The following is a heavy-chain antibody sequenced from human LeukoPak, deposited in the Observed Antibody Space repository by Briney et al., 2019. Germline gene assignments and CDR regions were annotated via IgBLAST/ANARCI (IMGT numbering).Heavy chain of an antibody. D-gene: IGHD3-22*01. CDR3: ARSKPDYYDSSGYVGTFDY. CDR1: GYTFTGYY. V-gene: IGHV1-2*06. Sequence: ASVKVSCKASGYTFTGYYMHWVRQAPGQGLEWMGRINPNSGGTNYAQKFQGRVTMTRDTSISTAYMELSRLRSDDTAVYSCARSKPDYYDSSGYVGTFDYWGQGTLVTVSS. CDR2: INPNSGGT. J-gene: IGHJ4*02.